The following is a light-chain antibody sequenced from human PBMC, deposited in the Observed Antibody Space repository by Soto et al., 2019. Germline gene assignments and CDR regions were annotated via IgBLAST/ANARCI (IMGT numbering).Light chain of an antibody. CDR1: SSNIGSNY. J-gene: IGLJ1*01. CDR2: RNN. CDR3: AAWDDSLSVYV. V-gene: IGLV1-47*01. Sequence: HSVLTQPPSASGTPGQRVTISCSGSSSNIGSNYVYWYQQLPGTAPKLLIYRNNQRPSGVPDRFSGSKSGTSASLAISGLRSEDEADYYCAAWDDSLSVYVFGTGTKVTVL.